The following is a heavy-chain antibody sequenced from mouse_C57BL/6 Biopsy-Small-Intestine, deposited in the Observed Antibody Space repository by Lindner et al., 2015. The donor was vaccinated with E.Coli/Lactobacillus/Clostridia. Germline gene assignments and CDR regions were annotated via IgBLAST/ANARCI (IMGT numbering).Heavy chain of an antibody. Sequence: VQLQESGAGLVRPGASVKLSCKASGYTFTDYYINWVKQRPGQGLEWIARIYPGSGNTYYNEKFKGKATLTAEKSSSTAYMQLSSLTSEDSAVYFCAREKWDGDMDYWGQGTSVTVSS. CDR3: AREKWDGDMDY. V-gene: IGHV1-76*01. D-gene: IGHD4-1*01. J-gene: IGHJ4*01. CDR2: IYPGSGNT. CDR1: GYTFTDYY.